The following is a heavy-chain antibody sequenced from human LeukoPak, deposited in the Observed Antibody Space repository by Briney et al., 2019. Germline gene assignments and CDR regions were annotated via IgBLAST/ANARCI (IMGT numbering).Heavy chain of an antibody. CDR3: AKAIGIAVAGTWFDP. J-gene: IGHJ5*02. V-gene: IGHV3-30*18. D-gene: IGHD6-19*01. Sequence: PGRSLRLSCAASGFTFSSYGMHWVRQAPGKGLEWVAVISYDGSNKYYADSVKGRFTISRDNSKNTLYLQMNSLRAEDTAVYYCAKAIGIAVAGTWFDPWGQGTLVTVSS. CDR1: GFTFSSYG. CDR2: ISYDGSNK.